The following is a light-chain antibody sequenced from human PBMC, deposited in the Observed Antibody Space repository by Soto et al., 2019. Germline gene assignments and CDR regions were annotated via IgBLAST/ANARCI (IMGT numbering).Light chain of an antibody. CDR2: SNY. CDR3: SAWDANLNGYV. Sequence: QSALTQPPSASGTPGQRVTISCSGSSSNIGSKTVNWYQQLPGTAPKLLIYSNYQRPSGVPDRFSGSKSGTSASLAISGLQSEDEADYYCSAWDANLNGYVFGTGTEVTVL. CDR1: SSNIGSKT. J-gene: IGLJ1*01. V-gene: IGLV1-44*01.